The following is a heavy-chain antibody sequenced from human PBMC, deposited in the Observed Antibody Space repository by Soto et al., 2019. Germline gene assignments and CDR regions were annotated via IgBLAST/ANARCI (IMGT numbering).Heavy chain of an antibody. J-gene: IGHJ4*02. V-gene: IGHV3-30*04. CDR3: ARELSRVSPYFDY. D-gene: IGHD3-10*01. CDR2: ISYDGRNT. CDR1: GFAFSSYA. Sequence: QVQLVESGGGVVQAGRSLRLSCAASGFAFSSYAMHWVRQAPGEGLEWVAFISYDGRNTYYANSLKGRLTISRDNSKNTLYLQVNSLRAEDTAVYFCARELSRVSPYFDYWGQGALVTVSS.